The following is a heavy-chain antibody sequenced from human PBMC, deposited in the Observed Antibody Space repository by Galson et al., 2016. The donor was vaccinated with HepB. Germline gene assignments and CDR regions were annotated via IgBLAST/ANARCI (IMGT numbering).Heavy chain of an antibody. CDR3: TRGYMHTGMNV. CDR2: IYYRSPCIN. J-gene: IGHJ6*02. D-gene: IGHD5-18*01. CDR1: ADSVTNDDSI. V-gene: IGHV6-1*01. Sequence: CAIFADSVTNDDSIRNCIRQSPSRGIEWLGRIYYRSPCINEYGSSVKSRITINSDTSRNRFSLQLDSVTPDDTAAYFCTRGYMHTGMNVWGQGTTVTVSS.